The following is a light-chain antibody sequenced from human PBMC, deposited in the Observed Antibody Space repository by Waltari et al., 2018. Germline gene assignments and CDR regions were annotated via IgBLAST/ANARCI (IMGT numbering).Light chain of an antibody. CDR1: RRDLWRHNL. CDR3: CSYAGSTASIL. Sequence: QSALPQPASVSGSPGPSITISCTVTRRDLWRHNLLPWYQHHPGKAPKLMIYEDTKRPSGVSNRFSSSKSGNTASLTISGLQAEDEADYYCCSYAGSTASILLGGGTKLTVL. CDR2: EDT. J-gene: IGLJ2*01. V-gene: IGLV2-23*01.